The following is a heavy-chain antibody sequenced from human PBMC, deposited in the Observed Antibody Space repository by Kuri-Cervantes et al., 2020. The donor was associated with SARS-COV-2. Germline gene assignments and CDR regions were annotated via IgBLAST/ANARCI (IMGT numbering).Heavy chain of an antibody. CDR2: INHSGST. CDR1: GGSFSGYY. CDR3: ARNPWFDP. Sequence: TLSLTCAVYGGSFSGYYWSWIRRPPGKGLAWIGEINHSGSTNYNPSLKSRVTISVDTSKNQFSMKLSSVTAADTAGYYCARNPWFDPWGQGTLVTVSS. J-gene: IGHJ5*02. V-gene: IGHV4-34*01.